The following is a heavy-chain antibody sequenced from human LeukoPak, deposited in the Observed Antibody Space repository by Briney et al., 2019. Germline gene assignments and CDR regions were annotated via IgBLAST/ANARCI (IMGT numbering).Heavy chain of an antibody. CDR3: ARGPHEGYGMGV. Sequence: PGGSLRLSCAASGFTFSSYSMNWVRQAPGKGLEWVSSISSSSSYIYYADSVKGRFTISRDNAKNSLYLQMNSLRAEDTAVYYCARGPHEGYGMGVWGKGTTVTVSS. CDR2: ISSSSSYI. CDR1: GFTFSSYS. J-gene: IGHJ6*04. V-gene: IGHV3-21*01.